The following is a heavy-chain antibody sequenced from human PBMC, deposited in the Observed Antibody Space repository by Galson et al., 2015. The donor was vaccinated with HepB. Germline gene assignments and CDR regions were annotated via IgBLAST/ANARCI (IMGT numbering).Heavy chain of an antibody. V-gene: IGHV1-69*05. Sequence: SVKVSCKASGGTFSSYAISWVRQAPGQGLEWMGGIIPIFGTANYAQKLQGRVTMTTDTSTSTAYMELRSLRSDDTAVYYCAIPYYGDYPALDAFDIWGQGTMVTVSS. J-gene: IGHJ3*02. CDR1: GGTFSSYA. D-gene: IGHD4-17*01. CDR3: AIPYYGDYPALDAFDI. CDR2: IIPIFGTA.